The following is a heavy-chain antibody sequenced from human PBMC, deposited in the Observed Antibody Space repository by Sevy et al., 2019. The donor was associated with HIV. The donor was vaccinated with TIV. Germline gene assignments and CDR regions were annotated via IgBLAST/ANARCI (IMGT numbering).Heavy chain of an antibody. CDR1: GFIFSDYW. J-gene: IGHJ4*02. V-gene: IGHV3-7*03. CDR3: AGAFRREAYTPDY. Sequence: GGSLRLSCAASGFIFSDYWMTWVRQAPGKGLEWVATIKLDGSAKYYASSVKGRFTISRENAKNSLFLQMNSLKVEDTAVCYCAGAFRREAYTPDYWGQGSLVTVSS. CDR2: IKLDGSAK. D-gene: IGHD4-4*01.